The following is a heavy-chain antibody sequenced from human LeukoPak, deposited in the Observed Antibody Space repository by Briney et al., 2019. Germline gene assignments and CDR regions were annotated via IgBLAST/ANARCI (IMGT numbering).Heavy chain of an antibody. D-gene: IGHD1-14*01. J-gene: IGHJ1*01. CDR3: ARDSSELRSLIFH. Sequence: GASVKVSCKASGGTFSSYAISWVRQAPGQGLEWMGGIIPIFGTANYAQKFQGRVTITADESTSTAYMELSSLRSEDTAVYYCARDSSELRSLIFHWGQGTLVTVSS. CDR2: IIPIFGTA. V-gene: IGHV1-69*13. CDR1: GGTFSSYA.